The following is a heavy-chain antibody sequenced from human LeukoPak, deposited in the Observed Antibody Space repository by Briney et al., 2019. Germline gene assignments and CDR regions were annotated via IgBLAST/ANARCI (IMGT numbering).Heavy chain of an antibody. J-gene: IGHJ4*03. V-gene: IGHV3-21*01. D-gene: IGHD2-15*01. CDR2: ISSDGSYI. CDR1: GLTFNNYN. Sequence: GGSLRLSCVASGLTFNNYNMNWVRQAPGKGLEWVSLISSDGSYIYYADSVRGRFTISRDNAKNSLYLQMNSLRAEDTAVYFCASPHYCSGSSCCFGYWGQGTLVTVSS. CDR3: ASPHYCSGSSCCFGY.